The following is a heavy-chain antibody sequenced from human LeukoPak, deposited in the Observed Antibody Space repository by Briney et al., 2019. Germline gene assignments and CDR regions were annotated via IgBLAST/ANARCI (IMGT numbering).Heavy chain of an antibody. CDR1: GFTFSSYA. D-gene: IGHD3-22*01. J-gene: IGHJ4*02. CDR2: ISGSDGST. CDR3: AIDRDYYDSRFDY. Sequence: GGSLRLSCAASGFTFSSYAMSWVRQAPGKGLEWVSGISGSDGSTYYADSVKGRFTISRDNSKNTLYLQMNSLRAEDTAVYYCAIDRDYYDSRFDYWGQGTLVTVSS. V-gene: IGHV3-23*01.